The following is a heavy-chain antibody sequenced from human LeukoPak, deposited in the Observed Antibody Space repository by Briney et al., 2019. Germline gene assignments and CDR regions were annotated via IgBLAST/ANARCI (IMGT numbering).Heavy chain of an antibody. V-gene: IGHV3-30*18. CDR1: GFTFSSYG. CDR2: ISYDGSNK. J-gene: IGHJ6*02. CDR3: AKTPWRFLATYFYGMDV. D-gene: IGHD3-3*01. Sequence: PPVGSLRLSCAASGFTFSSYGMHWVRQAPGKGLEWVAVISYDGSNKYYADSVKGRFTISRDNSKNTLYLQMNSLRAEDTAVYYCAKTPWRFLATYFYGMDVWGQGTTVTVSS.